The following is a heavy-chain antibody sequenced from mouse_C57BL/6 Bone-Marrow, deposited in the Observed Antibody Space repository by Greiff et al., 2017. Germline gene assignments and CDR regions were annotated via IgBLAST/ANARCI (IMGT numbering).Heavy chain of an antibody. Sequence: QVQLQQPGAELVMPGASVKLSCKASGYTFTSYWMHWVKQRPGQGLEWIGEIDPSDSYTNYNQKFKGKSTLTVDKSSSTAYMQLSSLTSEDSAVYYCAREEDGYYPDYWGQGTTLTVSS. D-gene: IGHD2-3*01. V-gene: IGHV1-69*01. CDR3: AREEDGYYPDY. CDR2: IDPSDSYT. CDR1: GYTFTSYW. J-gene: IGHJ2*01.